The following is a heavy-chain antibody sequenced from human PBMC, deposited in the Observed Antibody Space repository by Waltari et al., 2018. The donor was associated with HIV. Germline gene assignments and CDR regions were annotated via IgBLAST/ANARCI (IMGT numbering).Heavy chain of an antibody. D-gene: IGHD1-26*01. V-gene: IGHV3-30*18. CDR1: GFMVSGYG. CDR2: TSFDGSNN. CDR3: AKDKSGSLHYYYYYGMDV. Sequence: QVQLVESGGGVVKPGGSLRLSCTASGFMVSGYGVSWVRQAPGKGLEWVAATSFDGSNNYYAQSVKGRFTISRDNVKNMLHLQMNSLKIEDTAVYYCAKDKSGSLHYYYYYGMDVWGKGTTVAASS. J-gene: IGHJ6*04.